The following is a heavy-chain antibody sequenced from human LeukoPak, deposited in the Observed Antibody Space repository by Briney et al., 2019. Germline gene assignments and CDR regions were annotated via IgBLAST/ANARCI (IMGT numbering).Heavy chain of an antibody. CDR1: GFMFSSNW. Sequence: GGSLRLSCAASGFMFSSNWMSWIRQAPGKGLEWVSYISSSSSYTNYADSVKGRFTISRDNAKNSLYLQMNSLRAEDTAVYYCARDRDSGYDYDYWGQGTLVTVSS. CDR2: ISSSSSYT. J-gene: IGHJ4*02. CDR3: ARDRDSGYDYDY. V-gene: IGHV3-11*06. D-gene: IGHD5-12*01.